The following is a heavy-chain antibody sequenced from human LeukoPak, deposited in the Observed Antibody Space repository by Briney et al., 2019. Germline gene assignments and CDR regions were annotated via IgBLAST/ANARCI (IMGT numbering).Heavy chain of an antibody. J-gene: IGHJ4*02. CDR1: GDTFTSYD. Sequence: ASVKVSCKASGDTFTSYDINWVRQATGQGLEWMGWMNPNSGATGYAQKFQVRVTMTRNTSINTAYMELSSLRSEDTAVYYCARFNLRDTAEMDWWGQGTLVTVSS. V-gene: IGHV1-8*01. CDR3: ARFNLRDTAEMDW. D-gene: IGHD5-18*01. CDR2: MNPNSGAT.